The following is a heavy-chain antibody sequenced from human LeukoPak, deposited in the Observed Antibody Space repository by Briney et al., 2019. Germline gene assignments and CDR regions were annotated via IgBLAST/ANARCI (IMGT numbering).Heavy chain of an antibody. CDR2: ISYSGST. V-gene: IGHV4-31*03. CDR3: ARDPFPAGYYYYYMDV. CDR1: GGSISSGGYF. Sequence: SQTLSLTCTVSGGSISSGGYFWTWIRQHPGKGLEWIGYISYSGSTYYNPSLKSRVTISVDTSKNQFSLKLSSVTAADTAVYYCARDPFPAGYYYYYMDVWGKGTTVTVSS. J-gene: IGHJ6*03.